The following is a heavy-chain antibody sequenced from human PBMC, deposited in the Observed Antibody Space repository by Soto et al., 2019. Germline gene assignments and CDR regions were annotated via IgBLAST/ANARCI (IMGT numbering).Heavy chain of an antibody. CDR1: GGSISSCY. D-gene: IGHD4-17*01. J-gene: IGHJ4*02. Sequence: TSETLSLTCTVSGGSISSCYWSWIRQPAGKGLEWIGRIYTSGSTNYNPSLKSRVTMSVDTSKNQFSLKLSSVTAADTAVYYCARDQDDYGDNYYFDYWGQGTLVTVSS. CDR3: ARDQDDYGDNYYFDY. CDR2: IYTSGST. V-gene: IGHV4-4*07.